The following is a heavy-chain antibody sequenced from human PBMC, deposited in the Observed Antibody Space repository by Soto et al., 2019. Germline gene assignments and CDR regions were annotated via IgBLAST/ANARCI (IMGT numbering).Heavy chain of an antibody. CDR3: ARGSSSWKRAFDI. Sequence: GGSLRLSWAASGFTVSSNYMSWVRQAPGKGLEWVSVIYSGGSTYYADSVKGRFTISRDNSKNTLYLQMNSLRAEDTAVYYCARGSSSWKRAFDIWGQGTMVTVSS. CDR1: GFTVSSNY. V-gene: IGHV3-53*01. J-gene: IGHJ3*02. D-gene: IGHD6-13*01. CDR2: IYSGGST.